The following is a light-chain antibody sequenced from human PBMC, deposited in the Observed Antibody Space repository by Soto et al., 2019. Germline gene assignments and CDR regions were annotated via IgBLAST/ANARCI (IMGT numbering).Light chain of an antibody. CDR3: MQGSHWPYT. CDR1: ESLVYYNGETY. Sequence: DVVLTQSPLSLPVTLGQPASISCRSDESLVYYNGETYLNWIQQRPGQSPRRLISKVSNRDSGVPDRFSGSGSGTDFTLKISRVEAEDVGLYYCMQGSHWPYTFGQGTKVEIK. V-gene: IGKV2-30*01. J-gene: IGKJ2*01. CDR2: KVS.